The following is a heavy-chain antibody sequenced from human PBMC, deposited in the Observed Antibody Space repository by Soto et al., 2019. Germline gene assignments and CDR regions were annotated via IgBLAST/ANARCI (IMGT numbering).Heavy chain of an antibody. D-gene: IGHD1-1*01. CDR2: IYATGTT. V-gene: IGHV4-4*07. J-gene: IGHJ5*02. Sequence: SETLSLTCTVSGASISGFYWSWIRKSAGKGLEWIGRIYATGTTDYNPSLKSRVMMSVDTSKKQFSLKLRSVTAADTAVYYCVRDGTKTLRDWFDPWGQGISVTVS. CDR3: VRDGTKTLRDWFDP. CDR1: GASISGFY.